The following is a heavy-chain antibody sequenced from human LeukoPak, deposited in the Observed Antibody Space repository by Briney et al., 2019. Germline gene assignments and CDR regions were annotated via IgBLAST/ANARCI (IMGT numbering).Heavy chain of an antibody. CDR1: GGTFSSYA. CDR3: ARSPWSVDDY. CDR2: MNPNSGNT. Sequence: ASVKVSCKASGGTFSSYAINWVRQATGQGLEWMGWMNPNSGNTGYAQKFQGRVTMTRNTSISTAYMELSSLRSEDTAVYYCARSPWSVDDYWGQGTLVTVSS. V-gene: IGHV1-8*02. D-gene: IGHD4-23*01. J-gene: IGHJ4*02.